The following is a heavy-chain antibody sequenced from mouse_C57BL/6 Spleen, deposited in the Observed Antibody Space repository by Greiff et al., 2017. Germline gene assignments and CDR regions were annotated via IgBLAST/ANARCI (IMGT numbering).Heavy chain of an antibody. CDR2: FYPGSGSI. D-gene: IGHD1-1*01. Sequence: QVHVKQSGAELVKPGASVKLSCKASGYTFTEYTIHWVKQRSGQGLEWIGWFYPGSGSIKYNEKFKDKATLTADKSSSTVYMELSRLTSEDSAVYFCARHEEDYYGSSYGYFDVWGTGTTVTVSS. V-gene: IGHV1-62-2*01. J-gene: IGHJ1*03. CDR3: ARHEEDYYGSSYGYFDV. CDR1: GYTFTEYT.